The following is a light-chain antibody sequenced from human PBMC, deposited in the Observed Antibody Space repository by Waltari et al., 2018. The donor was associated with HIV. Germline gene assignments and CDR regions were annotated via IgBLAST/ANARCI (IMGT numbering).Light chain of an antibody. J-gene: IGLJ2*01. CDR1: SSNIGSNY. V-gene: IGLV1-47*01. Sequence: QSVLTQPPSASGTPGQRVNISCSGSSSNIGSNYVYWYQQLPGTAPNLLIYRNNQRPSGVPDRFSGSKSGTSASLAISGLRSEDEADYYCAAWDDSLSGVVFGGGTKLTVL. CDR3: AAWDDSLSGVV. CDR2: RNN.